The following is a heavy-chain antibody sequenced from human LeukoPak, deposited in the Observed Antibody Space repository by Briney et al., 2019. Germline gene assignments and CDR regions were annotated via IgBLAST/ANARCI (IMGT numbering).Heavy chain of an antibody. V-gene: IGHV4-34*01. D-gene: IGHD1-1*01. Sequence: SETLSLTCTVSGGSISSYYWSWIRQPPGKGLEWIGEINHSGSTNYNPSLKSRVTISVDTSKNQFSLKLSSVTAADTAVYYCARGLKKQTSAKTTYKGYYYYYYMDVWGKGTTVTVSS. CDR2: INHSGST. CDR3: ARGLKKQTSAKTTYKGYYYYYYMDV. J-gene: IGHJ6*03. CDR1: GGSISSYY.